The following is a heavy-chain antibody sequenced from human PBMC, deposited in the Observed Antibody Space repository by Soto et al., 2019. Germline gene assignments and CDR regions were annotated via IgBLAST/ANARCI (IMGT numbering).Heavy chain of an antibody. Sequence: PWGSLRLSCAASPMSFNTYGVTWVRQAPGKVLEWVSTVTVTGGSTYYADSVKGRFTISRDRSNYTVSLLLNSLRVEDTAIYYCARQRSPEGWFDPWGQGTLVTVSS. CDR3: ARQRSPEGWFDP. CDR2: VTVTGGST. J-gene: IGHJ5*02. D-gene: IGHD3-10*01. V-gene: IGHV3-23*01. CDR1: PMSFNTYG.